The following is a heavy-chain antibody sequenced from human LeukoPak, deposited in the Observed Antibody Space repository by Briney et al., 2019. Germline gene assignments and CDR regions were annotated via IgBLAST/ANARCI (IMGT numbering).Heavy chain of an antibody. CDR1: GGSISSGSYY. CDR3: ARPRSRYSSGWYAIDY. J-gene: IGHJ4*02. Sequence: PSETLSLTCTVSGGSISSGSYYWSWIRQPAGKGLEWIGRIYTSGSTNYNPSLKSRVTISVDTSKNQFSLKLSSVTAADTAVYYCARPRSRYSSGWYAIDYWGQGTLVTVSS. V-gene: IGHV4-61*02. CDR2: IYTSGST. D-gene: IGHD6-19*01.